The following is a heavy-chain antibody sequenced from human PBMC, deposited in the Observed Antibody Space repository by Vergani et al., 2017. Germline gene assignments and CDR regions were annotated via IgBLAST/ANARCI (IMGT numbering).Heavy chain of an antibody. D-gene: IGHD3-10*01. CDR1: GFTFSDYY. J-gene: IGHJ6*02. Sequence: QVQLVESGGGLVKPGGSLRLSCAASGFTFSDYYMSWIRQAPGKGLEWVSYISSSSSYTNYADSVKGRFTISRDNAKNSLYLQMNSLSAEDTAVYYCARALWFGEFPYGMDVWGQGTTVTVSS. CDR2: ISSSSSYT. V-gene: IGHV3-11*05. CDR3: ARALWFGEFPYGMDV.